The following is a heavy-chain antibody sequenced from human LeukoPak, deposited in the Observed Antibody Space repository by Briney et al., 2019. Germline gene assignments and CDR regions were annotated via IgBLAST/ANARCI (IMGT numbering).Heavy chain of an antibody. CDR1: GGSISSYY. V-gene: IGHV4-4*07. Sequence: PSETLSLTCTVSGGSISSYYWSWIRQPAGKGLEWIGRIYTSGSTNYNPSLKSRVTMSVDTSKNQFSLKLSSVTASDTAVYSCARDGGVPAASEYNWFDPWGQGTLVTVSS. CDR2: IYTSGST. J-gene: IGHJ5*02. D-gene: IGHD2-2*01. CDR3: ARDGGVPAASEYNWFDP.